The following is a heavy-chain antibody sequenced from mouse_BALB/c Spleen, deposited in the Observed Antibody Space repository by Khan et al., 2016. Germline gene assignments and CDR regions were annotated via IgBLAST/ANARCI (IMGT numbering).Heavy chain of an antibody. CDR3: ARGIYYGYDDGDYFDY. V-gene: IGHV5-17*02. D-gene: IGHD2-2*01. Sequence: EVELVESGGGLVQPGGSRKLSCAASGFTFSSFGMHWVRQAPEKGLEWVAYISSGSSTIYYADTVKGRFTISRDNPKNTLFLQMTSLRSEDTAMDYCARGIYYGYDDGDYFDYWCQGTTLTVSS. CDR1: GFTFSSFG. CDR2: ISSGSSTI. J-gene: IGHJ2*01.